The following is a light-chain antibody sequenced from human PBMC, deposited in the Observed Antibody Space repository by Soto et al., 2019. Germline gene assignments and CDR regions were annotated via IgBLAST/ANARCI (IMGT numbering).Light chain of an antibody. CDR3: QQRYDWPLT. J-gene: IGKJ4*01. Sequence: EIVLTQSPGTLSLSPGERATLSCRASQSISRYLVWYQQKPGQAPRLLIYDASNRVTGIPARFSGSGSGTDFTLTISSLEPEDFAVDYCQQRYDWPLTVGGGTKVDIK. CDR2: DAS. V-gene: IGKV3-11*01. CDR1: QSISRY.